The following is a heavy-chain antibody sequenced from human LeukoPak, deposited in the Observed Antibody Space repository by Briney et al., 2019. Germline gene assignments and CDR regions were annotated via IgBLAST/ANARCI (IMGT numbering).Heavy chain of an antibody. D-gene: IGHD1-26*01. CDR1: GFTFSSYG. CDR2: ISYDGSNK. Sequence: GGSLRLSCAASGFTFSSYGMHWVRQAPGKGLEWVAVISYDGSNKYYADSVKGRFTISRDNAKNSLYLQMNSLRAEDTAVYYCASPFNRVGATRAGNFDIWGQGTMVTVSS. CDR3: ASPFNRVGATRAGNFDI. V-gene: IGHV3-30*03. J-gene: IGHJ3*02.